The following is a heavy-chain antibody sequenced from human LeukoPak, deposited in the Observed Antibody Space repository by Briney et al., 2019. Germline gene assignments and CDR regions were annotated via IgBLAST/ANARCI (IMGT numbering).Heavy chain of an antibody. D-gene: IGHD3-22*01. CDR3: AIVEYYYDSSGYYGYAFDI. Sequence: SQTLSLTCTVSGGSISSGGYYWSWIRQHPGKGLEWIGYIYYSGSTYYNPSLKSRVTISVDTSKNQFSLKLSSVTAADTAVYYCAIVEYYYDSSGYYGYAFDIWGQGTMVTVSS. CDR1: GGSISSGGYY. J-gene: IGHJ3*02. V-gene: IGHV4-31*03. CDR2: IYYSGST.